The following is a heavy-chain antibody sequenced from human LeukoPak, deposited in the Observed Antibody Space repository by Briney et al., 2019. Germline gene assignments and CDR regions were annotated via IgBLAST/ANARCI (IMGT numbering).Heavy chain of an antibody. V-gene: IGHV3-21*01. CDR3: ARDPDYGGIGAFDI. Sequence: GGSMRLSCAAYAFTFSSYSMNWVRQAPGKGLEWVSSISSSSSYIYYADSVKGRFTISRDNAKNSLYLQMNSLRAEDTAVYYCARDPDYGGIGAFDIWGQGTMVTVSS. J-gene: IGHJ3*02. CDR1: AFTFSSYS. CDR2: ISSSSSYI. D-gene: IGHD4-23*01.